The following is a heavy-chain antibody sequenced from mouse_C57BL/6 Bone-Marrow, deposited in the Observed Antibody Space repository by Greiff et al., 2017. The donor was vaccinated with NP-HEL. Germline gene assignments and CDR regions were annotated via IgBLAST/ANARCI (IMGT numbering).Heavy chain of an antibody. D-gene: IGHD2-3*01. J-gene: IGHJ3*01. Sequence: QVQLQQPGAELVRPGTSVKLSCKASGYTFTSYWMHWVKQRPGQGLEWIGVIDPSDSYTNYNQKFKGKATLTVDTSSSTAYMQLSSLTSEDSAVYYCARSDGYYGGFAYWGQGTLVTVSA. CDR1: GYTFTSYW. V-gene: IGHV1-59*01. CDR3: ARSDGYYGGFAY. CDR2: IDPSDSYT.